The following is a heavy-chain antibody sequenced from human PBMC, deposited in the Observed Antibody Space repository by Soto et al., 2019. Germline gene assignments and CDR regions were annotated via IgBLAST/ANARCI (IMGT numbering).Heavy chain of an antibody. D-gene: IGHD2-21*02. V-gene: IGHV4-31*02. J-gene: IGHJ5*02. CDR2: IYYTGRT. Sequence: QVQLQESGPGLVKPSQTLSLTCTVSGGSLKSGGYYWSWIRKHPGRGLEWIGYIYYTGRTYYNPSLASRVTFSVETSKNQFSLKLSSVTAADTAVYYCARDVTCNHNCCDLWGHGTLVTVSS. CDR3: ARDVTCNHNCCDL. CDR1: GGSLKSGGYY.